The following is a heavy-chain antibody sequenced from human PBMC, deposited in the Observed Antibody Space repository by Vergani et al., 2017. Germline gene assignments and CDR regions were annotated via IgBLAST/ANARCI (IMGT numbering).Heavy chain of an antibody. Sequence: QVQLPESGPGLVKPSETLSLTCAVSGYSISSGYYWGWIRQPPGKGLEWIGSIYHSGSTYYNPSLKSRVTISVDTSKNQFSLKLSSVTAADTAVYYCARHSRYCSSTSCHYYYYYMDVWGKGTTVTVSS. V-gene: IGHV4-38-2*01. CDR1: GYSISSGYY. CDR3: ARHSRYCSSTSCHYYYYYMDV. D-gene: IGHD2-2*01. J-gene: IGHJ6*03. CDR2: IYHSGST.